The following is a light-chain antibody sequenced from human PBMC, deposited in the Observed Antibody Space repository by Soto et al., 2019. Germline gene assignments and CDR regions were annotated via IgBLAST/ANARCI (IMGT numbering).Light chain of an antibody. CDR3: QQYYSSWT. Sequence: DIVMTQSPDSLAVSLGERATINCKSSQSVLYSSNNKNYLAWYQQKPGQPPKLLIYWASTRETGVPDRFSGSGSGTDFTLTISSLQAEDVDVYYCQQYYSSWTFGQGTKVEIK. CDR1: QSVLYSSNNKNY. CDR2: WAS. J-gene: IGKJ1*01. V-gene: IGKV4-1*01.